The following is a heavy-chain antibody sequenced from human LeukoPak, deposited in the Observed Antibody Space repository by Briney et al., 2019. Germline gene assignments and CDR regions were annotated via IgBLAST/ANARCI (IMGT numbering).Heavy chain of an antibody. CDR3: VRDVAPSCQYYFDY. CDR2: ISYDGSAK. V-gene: IGHV3-33*01. CDR1: GFTFNHYG. Sequence: PGGSLRLSCAASGFTFNHYGLHWVRQAPGKGLEWVAVISYDGSAKYYADSVKGRFDISRDDSKNTLDLQMNSLGADDTALYYCVRDVAPSCQYYFDYWGQGALVTVSS. D-gene: IGHD2-21*01. J-gene: IGHJ4*02.